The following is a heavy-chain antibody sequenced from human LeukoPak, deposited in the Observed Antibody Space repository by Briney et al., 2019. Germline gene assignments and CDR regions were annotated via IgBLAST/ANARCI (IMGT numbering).Heavy chain of an antibody. J-gene: IGHJ6*03. CDR2: IYHSGST. CDR3: ARTTEAHSWRTRYYDYYMDV. V-gene: IGHV4-39*07. CDR1: GGSISSSSYY. Sequence: SETLSLTCTVSGGSISSSSYYWGWIRQPPGKGLEWIGSIYHSGSTYYNPSLKSRVTISVDTSKNQFSLKLSSVTAADTAVYYCARTTEAHSWRTRYYDYYMDVWGKGTTVTVSS. D-gene: IGHD6-13*01.